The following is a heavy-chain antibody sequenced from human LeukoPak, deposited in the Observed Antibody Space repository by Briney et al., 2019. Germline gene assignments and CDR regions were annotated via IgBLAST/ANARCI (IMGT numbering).Heavy chain of an antibody. J-gene: IGHJ3*02. CDR2: IKKDGSDK. CDR1: GFTSSNYW. V-gene: IGHV3-7*05. CDR3: ARGGGYYDSSGYYGDAFDI. Sequence: GGSLRLSCAASGFTSSNYWMTWVRQAPGKGLEWVAHIKKDGSDKYYVDSVKGRFIISRDNAQNSLYLQMNSLRAEDTALYYCARGGGYYDSSGYYGDAFDIWGQGTMVTVST. D-gene: IGHD3-22*01.